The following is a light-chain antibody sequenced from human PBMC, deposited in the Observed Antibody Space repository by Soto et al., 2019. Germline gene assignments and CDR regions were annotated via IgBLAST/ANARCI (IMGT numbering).Light chain of an antibody. Sequence: EIVLTQSPGTLSLSPGERATLSCRASQSVSSSCLAWYQQKPGQAPRLLIYGASSRATGIPDRFSGSGSGTDFTLTISRLEPEDFAVSYCQQYGSSPQTFGQGTKVEIK. CDR2: GAS. V-gene: IGKV3-20*01. CDR1: QSVSSSC. J-gene: IGKJ1*01. CDR3: QQYGSSPQT.